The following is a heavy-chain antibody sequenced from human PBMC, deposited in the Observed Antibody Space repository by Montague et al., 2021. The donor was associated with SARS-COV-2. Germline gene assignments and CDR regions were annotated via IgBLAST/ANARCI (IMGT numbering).Heavy chain of an antibody. J-gene: IGHJ4*02. V-gene: IGHV4-4*02. CDR3: ARKGSGRSDLAY. Sequence: SETLSLTCVVSDDSISTDNWWTWVLLPPGKGLEWVVEIYHTGSTKYKPSLKIRVSMSVDKSWNQLSLRLTSVTAADTAIYYCARKGSGRSDLAYWGQGTLVTVSS. D-gene: IGHD1-26*01. CDR1: DDSISTDNW. CDR2: IYHTGST.